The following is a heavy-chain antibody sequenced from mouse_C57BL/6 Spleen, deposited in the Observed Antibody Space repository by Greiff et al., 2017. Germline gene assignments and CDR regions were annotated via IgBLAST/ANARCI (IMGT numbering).Heavy chain of an antibody. D-gene: IGHD1-1*01. J-gene: IGHJ4*01. Sequence: VQVVESGAELMKPGASVKLSCKATGYTFTGYWIEWVKQRPGHGLEWIGEILPGSGSTNYNEKFKGKATFTADTSSNTAYMQLSSLTTEDSAIYYCARGRDYYGSSLRSYAMDYWGQGTSVTVSS. CDR2: ILPGSGST. CDR1: GYTFTGYW. V-gene: IGHV1-9*01. CDR3: ARGRDYYGSSLRSYAMDY.